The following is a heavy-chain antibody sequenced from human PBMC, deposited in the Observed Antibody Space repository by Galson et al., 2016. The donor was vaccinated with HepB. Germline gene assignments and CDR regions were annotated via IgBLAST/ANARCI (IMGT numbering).Heavy chain of an antibody. V-gene: IGHV1-18*04. D-gene: IGHD6-19*01. CDR1: GYTFNGYY. Sequence: SVKVSCKASGYTFNGYYMHWVRQAPGQGLEWMGWISTYSGNTNYVQKLQGRVTMTTDTSTSTAYMELRSLRSDDTAVYYCARTGITVAGTSFDSWGQGTLVTVSS. CDR3: ARTGITVAGTSFDS. J-gene: IGHJ4*02. CDR2: ISTYSGNT.